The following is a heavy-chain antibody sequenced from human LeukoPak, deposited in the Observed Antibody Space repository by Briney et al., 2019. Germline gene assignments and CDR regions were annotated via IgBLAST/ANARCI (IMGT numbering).Heavy chain of an antibody. CDR3: ARLGFSLAAAGSV. J-gene: IGHJ4*02. V-gene: IGHV4-39*07. CDR2: VYSSGST. D-gene: IGHD6-13*01. Sequence: SETLSLTCSVSGGSISSSLYFWGWIRQPPGKGLEWIGTVYSSGSTHYNPSLKSRVTLSIDTSNNQFSLKLSSVTAADTAVYYCARLGFSLAAAGSVWGQGTLVTVSS. CDR1: GGSISSSLYF.